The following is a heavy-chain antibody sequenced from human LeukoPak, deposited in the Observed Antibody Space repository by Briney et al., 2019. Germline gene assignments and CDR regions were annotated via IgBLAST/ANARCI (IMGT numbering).Heavy chain of an antibody. CDR3: ARAEYNWNYGLGDY. V-gene: IGHV1-2*02. J-gene: IGHJ4*02. CDR1: GYTFTGYY. Sequence: GASVKVSCKASGYTFTGYYMHWVRQAPGQGLEWMGWINPNSGGTNYAQKFQGRVTMTRDTSISTVYMELSSLKSDDTAVYYCARAEYNWNYGLGDYWGQGTLVTVSS. D-gene: IGHD1-7*01. CDR2: INPNSGGT.